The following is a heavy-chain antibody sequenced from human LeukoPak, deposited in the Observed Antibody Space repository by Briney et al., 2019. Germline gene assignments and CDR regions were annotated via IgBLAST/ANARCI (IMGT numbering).Heavy chain of an antibody. CDR3: ARDIGVGTSKGFDY. D-gene: IGHD1-26*01. V-gene: IGHV4-4*07. CDR2: IFATGAT. Sequence: SETLSLTCTVSGGSINSDYRSWVRQSAEKGLEWIGRIFATGATAYNPSLKSRVTMSVDTSNNQFSLKLSSVTAADTAVYYCARDIGVGTSKGFDYWGQGALVTVSS. CDR1: GGSINSDY. J-gene: IGHJ4*02.